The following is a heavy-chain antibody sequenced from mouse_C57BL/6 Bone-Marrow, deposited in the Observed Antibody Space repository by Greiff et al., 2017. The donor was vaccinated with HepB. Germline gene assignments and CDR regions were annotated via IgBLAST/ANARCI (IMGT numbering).Heavy chain of an antibody. Sequence: DVKLQESGPGLVKPSQSLSLTCSVTGYSITSGYYWNWIRQFPGNKLEWMGYISYDGSNNYNPSLKNRISITRDTSKNQFLLKLNSVTTEDTATYYCAKDYYTNYRDYWGQGTTLTVSS. CDR3: AKDYYTNYRDY. J-gene: IGHJ2*01. CDR1: GYSITSGYY. V-gene: IGHV3-6*01. D-gene: IGHD2-5*01. CDR2: ISYDGSN.